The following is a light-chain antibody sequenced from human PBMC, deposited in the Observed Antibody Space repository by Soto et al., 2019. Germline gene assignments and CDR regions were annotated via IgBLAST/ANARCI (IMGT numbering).Light chain of an antibody. J-gene: IGLJ1*01. V-gene: IGLV2-11*01. CDR2: DVS. CDR1: SSDVGGYNY. CDR3: CSYAGSYNLYV. Sequence: QSALTQPRSVSGSPGQSVTISCTGTSSDVGGYNYVSWYQQHPGKAPKLMIYDVSKRPSGVPDRFSGSKSGNTASLTISGLQAEDEADYYCCSYAGSYNLYVFGTGTKV.